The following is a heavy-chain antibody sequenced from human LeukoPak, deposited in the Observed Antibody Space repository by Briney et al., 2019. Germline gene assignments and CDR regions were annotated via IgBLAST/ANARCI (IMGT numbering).Heavy chain of an antibody. CDR3: ARGEVVPAASHAFDI. CDR1: GGTFSSYA. V-gene: IGHV1-69*13. D-gene: IGHD2-2*01. Sequence: SVKVSCKASGGTFSSYAISWVRQAPGQGLEWMGGIIPIFGTANYAQKFQGRVTITADESTSTAYMELSSLRPEDTAVYYCARGEVVPAASHAFDIWAKGQWSPSLQ. J-gene: IGHJ3*02. CDR2: IIPIFGTA.